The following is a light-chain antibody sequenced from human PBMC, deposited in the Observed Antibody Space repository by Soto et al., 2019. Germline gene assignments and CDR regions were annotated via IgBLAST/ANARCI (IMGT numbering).Light chain of an antibody. CDR3: SSYTSSSTSRV. J-gene: IGLJ3*02. V-gene: IGLV2-14*01. Sequence: QSVLTQPASVSGSPGQSITISCTGTSSDVGGYNYVSWYQQHPGKAPKLMIFEVTNRPSGVSHRFSGSKSGNTASLTTSGLKSEDEADYYCSSYTSSSTSRVFGGGTKLTVL. CDR2: EVT. CDR1: SSDVGGYNY.